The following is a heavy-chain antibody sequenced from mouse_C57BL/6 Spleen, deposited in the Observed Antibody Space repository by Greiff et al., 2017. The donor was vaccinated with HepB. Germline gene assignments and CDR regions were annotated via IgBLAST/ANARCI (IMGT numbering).Heavy chain of an antibody. CDR1: GFSFTSYA. CDR2: IWTGGGT. Sequence: VKLMESGPGLVAPSQSLSITCTVSGFSFTSYAISWVRQPPGKGLEWLGVIWTGGGTNYNSALKSRLSISKDNSKSHVFLKMNSLQTDDTSRYYCTRNEGNYVGYFDVWGTGTTVTVSS. D-gene: IGHD2-1*01. CDR3: TRNEGNYVGYFDV. J-gene: IGHJ1*03. V-gene: IGHV2-9-1*01.